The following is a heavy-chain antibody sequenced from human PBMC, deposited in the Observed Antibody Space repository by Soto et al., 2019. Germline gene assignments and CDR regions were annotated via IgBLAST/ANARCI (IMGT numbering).Heavy chain of an antibody. D-gene: IGHD6-13*01. V-gene: IGHV1-18*01. CDR2: ISAYTGNT. CDR1: GYTFTSYG. Sequence: ASVKVSCKASGYTFTSYGISWVRQAPGQGLEWMGWISAYTGNTNYAQKLQGRVTMTTDTSTSTAYMELRSLRSDDTAVYYCARLHSSSWYPWLDTWGQGPRGSVSS. CDR3: ARLHSSSWYPWLDT. J-gene: IGHJ5*02.